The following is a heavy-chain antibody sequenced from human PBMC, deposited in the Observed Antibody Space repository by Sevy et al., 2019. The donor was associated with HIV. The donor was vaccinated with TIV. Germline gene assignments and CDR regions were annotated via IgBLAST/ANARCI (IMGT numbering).Heavy chain of an antibody. D-gene: IGHD1-1*01. CDR1: GFTFGDYA. CDR3: TRWKGARSIFDY. CDR2: LKHKAYGGTL. Sequence: GGSLRLSCTGSGFTFGDYAMSWVRQAPGKGLEWVAFLKHKAYGGTLDYAASVKGRFSISRDDSKSIAHLQMNDLKTVDTAIYYCTRWKGARSIFDYWGQGALVTVSS. J-gene: IGHJ4*02. V-gene: IGHV3-49*04.